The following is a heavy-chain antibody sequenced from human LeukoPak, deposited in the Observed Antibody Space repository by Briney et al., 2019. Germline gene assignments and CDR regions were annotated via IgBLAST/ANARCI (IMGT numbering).Heavy chain of an antibody. CDR1: GFTVSSNY. V-gene: IGHV3-66*01. Sequence: GGSLRLSCAASGFTVSSNYMSWVRQAPGKGLEWVSLISSGDSTYYADSVKGRFTISRDKSKNTLYLQMNSLRAEDTAVYYCARDEITVTSSIDCWGQGTLVTVSS. CDR2: ISSGDST. J-gene: IGHJ4*02. D-gene: IGHD4-17*01. CDR3: ARDEITVTSSIDC.